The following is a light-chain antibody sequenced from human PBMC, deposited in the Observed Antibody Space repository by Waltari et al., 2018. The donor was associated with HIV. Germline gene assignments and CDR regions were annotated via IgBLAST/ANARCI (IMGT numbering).Light chain of an antibody. CDR3: AAWDDSLHGGV. J-gene: IGLJ1*01. CDR2: NNN. Sequence: QSELTQPPSASGTPGQRVTFTCSGSSSHIGSNAVNWYQHPPGTAPKLLIYNNNQRPSGVPDRFSGSKAGTSASLAITGLQSEDEADYYCAAWDDSLHGGVFGTGTKVTVL. V-gene: IGLV1-44*01. CDR1: SSHIGSNA.